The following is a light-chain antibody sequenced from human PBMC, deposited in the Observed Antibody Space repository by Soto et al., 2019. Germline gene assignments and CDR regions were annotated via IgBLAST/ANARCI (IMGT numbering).Light chain of an antibody. CDR2: DVS. V-gene: IGLV2-14*01. CDR1: SSDVGGYNY. CDR3: SSYTSSSTPV. J-gene: IGLJ1*01. Sequence: QSVLAQPASVSGSPGQSITISCTGTSSDVGGYNYVSWYQQHPGKAPKLMTYDVSNRPSGVSNRFSGSKSGNTASLTISGLQAEDEADYYCSSYTSSSTPVFGTGTKVTVL.